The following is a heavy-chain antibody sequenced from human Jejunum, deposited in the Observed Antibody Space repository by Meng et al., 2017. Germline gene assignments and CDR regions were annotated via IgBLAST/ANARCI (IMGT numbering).Heavy chain of an antibody. V-gene: IGHV4-39*07. CDR1: GASISSSSWY. CDR2: IYYSENT. D-gene: IGHD6-19*01. CDR3: ARGPWDSSGWPEYFQH. Sequence: HLRLQGSGPGLVKPSETLSLTCSVSGASISSSSWYWGWIRQPPGKGLEWIGSIYYSENTYYHPSLKSRVTISVDTSKNQFSLKLSSVTAADTAVYYCARGPWDSSGWPEYFQHWGQGTLVTVSS. J-gene: IGHJ1*01.